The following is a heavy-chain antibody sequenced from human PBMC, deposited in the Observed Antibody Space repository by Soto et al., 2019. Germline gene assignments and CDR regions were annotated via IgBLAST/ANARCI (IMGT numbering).Heavy chain of an antibody. Sequence: SETLSLTCAVSGGSISSGGYSWSWIRQPPGKGLEWIGYIYHSGSTYYNPSLTSRVTISVDRSKNQFSLKLSSVTAADTAVYYGARASLQLNFDYWGQGTLVTVYS. CDR1: GGSISSGGYS. CDR3: ARASLQLNFDY. J-gene: IGHJ4*02. D-gene: IGHD5-18*01. CDR2: IYHSGST. V-gene: IGHV4-30-2*01.